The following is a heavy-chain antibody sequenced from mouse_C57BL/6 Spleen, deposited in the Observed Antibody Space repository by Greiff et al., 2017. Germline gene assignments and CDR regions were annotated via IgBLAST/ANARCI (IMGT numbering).Heavy chain of an antibody. CDR2: IDPSDSYT. CDR3: ARGSNYRYFDY. D-gene: IGHD2-5*01. V-gene: IGHV1-69*01. Sequence: QVQLQQSGAELVMPGASVKLSCKASGYTFTSYWMHWVKQRPGQGLEWIGEIDPSDSYTNYNQKFKGKSTLTVDKSSSTAYMQLSSLTSEDSAVYYCARGSNYRYFDYWGQGTTLTVSS. J-gene: IGHJ2*01. CDR1: GYTFTSYW.